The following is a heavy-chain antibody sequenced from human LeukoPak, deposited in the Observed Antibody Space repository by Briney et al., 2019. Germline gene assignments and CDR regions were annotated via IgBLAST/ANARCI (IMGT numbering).Heavy chain of an antibody. Sequence: PGRSLRLSCAASEFTFSSYFMNWVRQAPGKGLEWVSSISSGSTYIYYADSVKGRFTISRDNAKKSLYLEMNSLRAEDTAVYYCARDQYGLGYGSLFDYWGQGTLVTVSS. V-gene: IGHV3-21*04. CDR3: ARDQYGLGYGSLFDY. CDR1: EFTFSSYF. J-gene: IGHJ4*02. CDR2: ISSGSTYI. D-gene: IGHD3-10*01.